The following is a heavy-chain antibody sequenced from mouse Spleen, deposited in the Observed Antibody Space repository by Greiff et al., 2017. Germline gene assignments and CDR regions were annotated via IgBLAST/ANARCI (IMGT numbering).Heavy chain of an antibody. D-gene: IGHD2-3*01. CDR1: GFTFSDAW. J-gene: IGHJ1*01. CDR3: TRKGGYYVDWYFDV. CDR2: IRNKANNHAT. Sequence: EVQVVESGGGLVQPGGSMKLSCAASGFTFSDAWMDWVRQSPEKGLEWVAEIRNKANNHATYYAESVKGRFTISRDDSKSSVYLQMNSLRAEDTGIYYCTRKGGYYVDWYFDVWGAGTTVTVSS. V-gene: IGHV6-6*01.